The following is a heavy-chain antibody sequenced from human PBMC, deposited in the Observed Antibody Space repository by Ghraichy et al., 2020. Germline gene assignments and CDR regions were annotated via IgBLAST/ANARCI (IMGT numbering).Heavy chain of an antibody. D-gene: IGHD3-16*02. CDR2: INHSGST. V-gene: IGHV4-34*01. CDR1: GGSFSGYY. J-gene: IGHJ4*02. CDR3: ATRARRELSFRTEYYFDY. Sequence: SETLSLTCAVYGGSFSGYYWSWIRQPPGKGLEWIGEINHSGSTNYNPSLKSRVTISLDTSKNQFSLKLSSVTAADTAVYYCATRARRELSFRTEYYFDYWGQGTLVTVSS.